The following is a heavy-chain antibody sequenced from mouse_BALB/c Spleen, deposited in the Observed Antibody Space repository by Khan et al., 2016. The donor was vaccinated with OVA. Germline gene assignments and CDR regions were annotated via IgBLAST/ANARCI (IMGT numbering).Heavy chain of an antibody. V-gene: IGHV5-17*02. J-gene: IGHJ2*01. CDR3: ATSYFYGYYLDY. Sequence: EVELVESGGGLVQSGGSRKLSCAASGFTFTSYGMHWIRQAPEKGLEWVAYISSDSNTIYYADTVKGRFTISRDNPKNTLFPQMTSLRSGDTAMYFCATSYFYGYYLDYWGQGTTLTVSS. CDR1: GFTFTSYG. D-gene: IGHD1-1*01. CDR2: ISSDSNTI.